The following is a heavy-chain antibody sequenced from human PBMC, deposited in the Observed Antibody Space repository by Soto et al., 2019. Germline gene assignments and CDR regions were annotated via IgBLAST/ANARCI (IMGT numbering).Heavy chain of an antibody. CDR2: IYYSGST. J-gene: IGHJ4*02. Sequence: PSETLSLTCTVSGGSISSYYWSWIRQPPGKGLEWIGYIYYSGSTNYNPSLKSRVTISVDTSKNQFSLKLSSVTAADTAVYYCARGRAIRSGDYWGQGTLVTVSS. D-gene: IGHD2-2*02. CDR3: ARGRAIRSGDY. CDR1: GGSISSYY. V-gene: IGHV4-59*01.